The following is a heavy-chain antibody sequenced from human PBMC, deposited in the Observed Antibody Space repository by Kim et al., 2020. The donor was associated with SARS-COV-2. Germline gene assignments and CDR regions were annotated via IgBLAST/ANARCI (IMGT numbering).Heavy chain of an antibody. CDR2: ISYDGSVK. CDR1: GFTFSNYG. Sequence: GGSLRLSCAASGFTFSNYGMHWVRQAPGKGLEWVATISYDGSVKNYADSVKGRFTISRDDSKNTLYLEMSSLRVEDTAVYYCAKGLTILLDYWGQGSLVTVSS. CDR3: AKGLTILLDY. J-gene: IGHJ4*02. V-gene: IGHV3-30*18. D-gene: IGHD3-3*01.